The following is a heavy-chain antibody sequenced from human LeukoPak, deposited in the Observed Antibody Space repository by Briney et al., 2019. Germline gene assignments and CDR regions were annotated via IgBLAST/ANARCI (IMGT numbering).Heavy chain of an antibody. V-gene: IGHV3-20*04. CDR2: LNWNGRST. Sequence: PGGSLRLSCAASGFTFSNYGMNWVRQAPGKGLEWVSGLNWNGRSTAYADSVKGRFTISRDNAKNSLYLQMNSLRAEDTALYYCARPPAGYGSSWYYFEYWGQGILVTVSS. CDR1: GFTFSNYG. J-gene: IGHJ4*02. CDR3: ARPPAGYGSSWYYFEY. D-gene: IGHD6-13*01.